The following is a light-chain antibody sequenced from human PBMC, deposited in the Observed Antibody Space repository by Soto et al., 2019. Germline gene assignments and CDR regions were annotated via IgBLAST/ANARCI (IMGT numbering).Light chain of an antibody. CDR2: GAS. J-gene: IGKJ1*01. CDR1: QSLASAY. CDR3: QRYGITLWT. V-gene: IGKV3-20*01. Sequence: EIVLTQSPGTLSLSPGERASLSCRASQSLASAYLAWYQQKPGQVPRLLIYGASTRATGIPDRFSGSGSGKDFTLTISRLEPEDFAVYYCQRYGITLWTFGQGTKVDIK.